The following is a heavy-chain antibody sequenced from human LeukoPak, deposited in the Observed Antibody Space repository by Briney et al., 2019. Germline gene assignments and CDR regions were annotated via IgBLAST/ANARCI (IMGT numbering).Heavy chain of an antibody. V-gene: IGHV3-15*01. CDR2: IKSKTDGGTT. CDR1: GFTLSNAW. D-gene: IGHD3-10*01. J-gene: IGHJ4*02. Sequence: GGSLRLSCAASGFTLSNAWMSWVRQAPGKGLEWVGRIKSKTDGGTTDYAAPVKGRFTISRDDSKNTLYLQMNSLKTEATAVYYCTTVTYYYGSGSYYFDYWGQGTLVTVSS. CDR3: TTVTYYYGSGSYYFDY.